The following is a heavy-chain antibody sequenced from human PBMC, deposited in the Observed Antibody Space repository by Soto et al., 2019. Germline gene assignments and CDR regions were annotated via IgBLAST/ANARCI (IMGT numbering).Heavy chain of an antibody. CDR1: GFTFSTYW. CDR2: IKQDGSEK. V-gene: IGHV3-7*01. D-gene: IGHD2-15*01. Sequence: EVQLVESGGGLVQSGGSLRLSCAASGFTFSTYWMSWVRQAPGKGLEWVANIKQDGSEKYYVDSVKGRFTISRDNAKNSLLLQLNSVRADDTAVYYCARYGGSGGRCYDYWGQGTLVTVAS. CDR3: ARYGGSGGRCYDY. J-gene: IGHJ4*02.